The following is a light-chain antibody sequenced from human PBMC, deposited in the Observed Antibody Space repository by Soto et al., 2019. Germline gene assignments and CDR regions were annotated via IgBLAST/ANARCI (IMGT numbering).Light chain of an antibody. CDR1: SSDVGGYYY. J-gene: IGLJ1*01. Sequence: QSALTQPASVSGSPGQSITISCTGTSSDVGGYYYVSWYQHHPGKAPKLMIYQVSNRPSGVSNRFSGSKSGNTASLTISGLQAEDEADYYCSSYTSSNTFYVFGTGTMVTVL. CDR3: SSYTSSNTFYV. CDR2: QVS. V-gene: IGLV2-14*01.